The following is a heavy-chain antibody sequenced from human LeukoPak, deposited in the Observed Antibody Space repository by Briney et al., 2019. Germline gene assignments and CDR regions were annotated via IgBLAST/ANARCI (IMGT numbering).Heavy chain of an antibody. J-gene: IGHJ4*02. CDR1: GGSFSGYY. D-gene: IGHD3-3*01. Sequence: PSETLSVTCAVSGGSFSGYYWSWIRQPPGKGREWIGEINHSGSTNYNPYVKSRVTISVDTSKNQFSLELSSVTAADTAVYYCASAPLLGYDFWSGYFDYWGQGTLVTVSS. V-gene: IGHV4-34*01. CDR2: INHSGST. CDR3: ASAPLLGYDFWSGYFDY.